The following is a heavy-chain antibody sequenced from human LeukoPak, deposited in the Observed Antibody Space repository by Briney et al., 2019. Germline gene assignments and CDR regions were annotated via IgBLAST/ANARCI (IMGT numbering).Heavy chain of an antibody. CDR1: RHTFTGYY. CDR3: TRRLGGSSEGYDY. D-gene: IGHD1-26*01. V-gene: IGHV1-2*02. J-gene: IGHJ4*02. Sequence: ASVKVSCKASRHTFTGYYIHWVRQAPGQGLEWMGWINPNNGGTKYTQKFLGRVTMTGDTSINTAYMEVTSLRSDDTAVYYCTRRLGGSSEGYDYWGQGTLVTVSS. CDR2: INPNNGGT.